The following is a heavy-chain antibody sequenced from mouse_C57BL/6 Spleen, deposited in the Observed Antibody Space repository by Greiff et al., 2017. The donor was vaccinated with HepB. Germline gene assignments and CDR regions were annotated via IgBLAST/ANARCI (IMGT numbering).Heavy chain of an antibody. Sequence: QVQLQQPGAELVKPGASVKLSCKASGYTFTSYWMHWVKQRPGQGLEWIGMIHPNSGSTNYNEKFKSKATLTVDKSSSTAYMQLSSLTSEDSAVDYCARGNGGYFVFDYWGQGTTRTVSS. J-gene: IGHJ2*01. CDR3: ARGNGGYFVFDY. CDR1: GYTFTSYW. V-gene: IGHV1-64*01. CDR2: IHPNSGST. D-gene: IGHD2-3*01.